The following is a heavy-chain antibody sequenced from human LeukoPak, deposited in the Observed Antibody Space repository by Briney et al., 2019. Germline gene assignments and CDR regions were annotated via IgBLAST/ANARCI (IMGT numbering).Heavy chain of an antibody. CDR3: ARGNIAAAGTPLYYYYYMDV. Sequence: SETLSLTCTVSGGSISSSSYYWGWIRQPPGKGLEWIGSIYYSGSTYYNPSPKSRVTISVDTSKNQFSLKLSSVTAADTAVYYCARGNIAAAGTPLYYYYYMDVWGKGTTVTISS. CDR1: GGSISSSSYY. V-gene: IGHV4-39*07. J-gene: IGHJ6*03. D-gene: IGHD6-13*01. CDR2: IYYSGST.